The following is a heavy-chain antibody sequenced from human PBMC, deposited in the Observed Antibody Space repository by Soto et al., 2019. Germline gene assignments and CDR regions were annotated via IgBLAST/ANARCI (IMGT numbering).Heavy chain of an antibody. D-gene: IGHD3-9*01. CDR1: GFTFSNAW. V-gene: IGHV3-15*01. CDR2: IKSKTDGGTT. CDR3: TTGNDDILTGYSAYYYGMDV. Sequence: EVQLVESGGGLVKPGGSLRLSCAASGFTFSNAWMSWVRQAPGKGLEWVGRIKSKTDGGTTDYAAPVKGRFTISRDDSKNTLYLQMNSLKTEDTAVYYCTTGNDDILTGYSAYYYGMDVWGQGTTVTVSS. J-gene: IGHJ6*02.